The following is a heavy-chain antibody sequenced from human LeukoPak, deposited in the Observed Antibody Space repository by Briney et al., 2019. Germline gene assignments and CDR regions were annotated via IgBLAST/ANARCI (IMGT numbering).Heavy chain of an antibody. CDR2: ISAYNGNT. CDR3: ARMYSSSWYFYYYYYMDV. Sequence: ASVKVSCKASGYTFTSYGISWVRQAPGQGLEWMGWISAYNGNTNYAQKLQGRVTMTTDTSTSTAYMELRSLRSDDTAVYYCARMYSSSWYFYYYYYMDVWGKGTTVTIPS. CDR1: GYTFTSYG. V-gene: IGHV1-18*01. J-gene: IGHJ6*03. D-gene: IGHD6-13*01.